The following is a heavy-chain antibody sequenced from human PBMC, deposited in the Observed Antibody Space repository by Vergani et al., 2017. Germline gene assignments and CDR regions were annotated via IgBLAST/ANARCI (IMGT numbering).Heavy chain of an antibody. CDR2: ISGSGGST. D-gene: IGHD6-19*01. Sequence: VQLVESGGGVVQPGRSLRLSCAASGFTFSSYAMHWVRQAPGKGLEWVSAISGSGGSTYYADSVKGRFTISRDNSKNTLYLQMNSLRAEDTAVYYCAKDHFIGGWSDAFDIWGQGTMVTVSS. J-gene: IGHJ3*02. V-gene: IGHV3-23*04. CDR3: AKDHFIGGWSDAFDI. CDR1: GFTFSSYA.